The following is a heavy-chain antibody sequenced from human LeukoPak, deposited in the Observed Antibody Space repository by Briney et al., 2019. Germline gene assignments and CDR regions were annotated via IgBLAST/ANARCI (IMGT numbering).Heavy chain of an antibody. CDR3: ARRKNYYFDY. V-gene: IGHV5-51*01. D-gene: IGHD1-7*01. CDR1: GYSFTDYW. J-gene: IGHJ4*02. Sequence: GESLKISCKGAGYSFTDYWIGWVRQMPGKGLEWMGIFYPDDSDTRYNPSFQGQVTISADKSISTAYLQWSSLEASDTAMYYCARRKNYYFDYWGQGTLVTVSS. CDR2: FYPDDSDT.